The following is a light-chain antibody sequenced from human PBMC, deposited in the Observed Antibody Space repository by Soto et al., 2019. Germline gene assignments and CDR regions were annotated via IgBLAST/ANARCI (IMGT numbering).Light chain of an antibody. CDR1: QSVGSW. V-gene: IGKV1-5*03. CDR2: KAS. Sequence: QMTQSPSTLSASEGDRVTITCWASQSVGSWLAWHQQKPGRAPKVLVYKASNLQDGVPSRFSGSGSGTEFTLTISSLQRDDVATYFCHQYSRYPWTFGQGKKVELK. CDR3: HQYSRYPWT. J-gene: IGKJ1*01.